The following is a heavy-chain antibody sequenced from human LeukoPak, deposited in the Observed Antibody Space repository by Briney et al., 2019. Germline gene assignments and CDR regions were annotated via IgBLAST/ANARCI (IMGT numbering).Heavy chain of an antibody. CDR3: ARPYDYSNYGAFDY. Sequence: KPSETLSLTCTVSGGSISSSSYYWGWIRQPPGKGLEWIGSIYYSGSTYYNPSLKSRVTISVDTSKNQFSLKLSSVTAADTAVYYCARPYDYSNYGAFDYWGQGTLVTVSS. J-gene: IGHJ4*02. D-gene: IGHD4-11*01. V-gene: IGHV4-39*01. CDR2: IYYSGST. CDR1: GGSISSSSYY.